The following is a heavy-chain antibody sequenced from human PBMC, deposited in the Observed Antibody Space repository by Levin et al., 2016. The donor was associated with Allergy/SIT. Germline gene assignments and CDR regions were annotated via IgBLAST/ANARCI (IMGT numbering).Heavy chain of an antibody. V-gene: IGHV4-34*01. Sequence: SETLSLTCAVYGGSFSGYYWSWIRQPPGKGLEWIGEINHSGSTNYNPSLKSRVTISVDTSKNQFSLKLSSVTAADTAVYYCARGRRYCSSTSCKRGLPRNWFDPWGQGTLVTVSS. CDR2: INHSGST. J-gene: IGHJ5*02. CDR3: ARGRRYCSSTSCKRGLPRNWFDP. CDR1: GGSFSGYY. D-gene: IGHD2-2*01.